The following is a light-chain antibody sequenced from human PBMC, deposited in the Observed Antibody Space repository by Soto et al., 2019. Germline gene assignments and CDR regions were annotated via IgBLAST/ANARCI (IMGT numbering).Light chain of an antibody. CDR3: QAYDSSLSGSYV. J-gene: IGLJ1*01. CDR1: SSNIGAGYD. CDR2: GNS. V-gene: IGLV1-40*01. Sequence: QSVLTQPPSVSGAPGQRVTISCTGSSSNIGAGYDVHWYQQLPGTAHNLLIDGNSNRPSGGLDRFSGSKSGTSASLAITGLQAEDEADYYCQAYDSSLSGSYVFGTGTKLTVL.